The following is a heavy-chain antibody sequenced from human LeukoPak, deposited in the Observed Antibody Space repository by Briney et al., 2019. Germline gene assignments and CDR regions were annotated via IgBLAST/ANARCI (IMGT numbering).Heavy chain of an antibody. Sequence: PGGSLRLSCAASGFTFSSYRMNWVRQAPGKGLEWVSAISGSGGSTYYADSVKGRFTISRDNSKNTLYLQMHSLRAEDTAVYYCAKDRLWYYDSSGYNYSPDAFDIWGQGTMVTVSS. J-gene: IGHJ3*02. CDR1: GFTFSSYR. D-gene: IGHD3-22*01. V-gene: IGHV3-23*01. CDR3: AKDRLWYYDSSGYNYSPDAFDI. CDR2: ISGSGGST.